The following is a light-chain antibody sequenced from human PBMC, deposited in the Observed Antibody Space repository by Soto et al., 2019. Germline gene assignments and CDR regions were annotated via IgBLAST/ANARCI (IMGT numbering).Light chain of an antibody. J-gene: IGKJ1*01. CDR2: DAS. Sequence: EIVLTHSPATLSLSPGEIATVCFSASQSVISYLAWYQQTPGQAPRLLIYDASNSVTGIPARFSGSGSGTDFTLTSSSLEPEDFAVYYCQQRSNWPWTFGQGTKVDNK. V-gene: IGKV3-11*01. CDR1: QSVISY. CDR3: QQRSNWPWT.